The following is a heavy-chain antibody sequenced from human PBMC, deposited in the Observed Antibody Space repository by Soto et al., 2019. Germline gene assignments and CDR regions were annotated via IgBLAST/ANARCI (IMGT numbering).Heavy chain of an antibody. D-gene: IGHD2-15*01. CDR2: IYWDDDK. V-gene: IGHV2-5*02. Sequence: QITLKESGPPLVKPTQTLTLTCTFSGFSLKTSGVGVGWIRQPPGKALEWLALIYWDDDKRYSPSLKTRLTITKDTSNNQVVLTMTHMDPVDTATYYCAHRLCDGSCSWDVGYFDNWGQGTLVTVSS. CDR1: GFSLKTSGVG. J-gene: IGHJ4*02. CDR3: AHRLCDGSCSWDVGYFDN.